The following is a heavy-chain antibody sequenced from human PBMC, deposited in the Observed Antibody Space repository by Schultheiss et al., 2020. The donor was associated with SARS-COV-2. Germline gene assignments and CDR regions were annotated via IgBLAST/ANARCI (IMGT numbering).Heavy chain of an antibody. V-gene: IGHV5-51*01. Sequence: GGSLRLSCKASGYSFTIHWIGWVRQMPGKGLEWMGIVYPRGSDTRYSPSLQGQVTISVDKSISTAYLQWNSLKASDTAMYYCARLRGWPSYYYGSGSSNDAFDIWGQGTMVTVSS. D-gene: IGHD3-10*01. J-gene: IGHJ3*02. CDR2: VYPRGSDT. CDR1: GYSFTIHW. CDR3: ARLRGWPSYYYGSGSSNDAFDI.